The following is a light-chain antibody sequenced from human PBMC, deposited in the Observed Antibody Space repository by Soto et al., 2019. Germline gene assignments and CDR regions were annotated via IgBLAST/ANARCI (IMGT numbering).Light chain of an antibody. CDR1: SSDTGNYNY. J-gene: IGLJ3*02. Sequence: QSVLTQPPSASGSPGQSVTISCTGTSSDTGNYNYVSWYQQHPGKAPKLMIYEVNKRPSGVPDRISGSKSGNTASLTVSGLQAEDEADYYCSSYADSDNWVFGGGTKLTVL. CDR3: SSYADSDNWV. V-gene: IGLV2-8*01. CDR2: EVN.